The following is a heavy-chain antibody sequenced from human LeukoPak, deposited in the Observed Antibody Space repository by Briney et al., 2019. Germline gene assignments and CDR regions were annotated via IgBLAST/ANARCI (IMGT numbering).Heavy chain of an antibody. Sequence: GGSLRLSCAASGFTFSSYWMSWFPRAPEKGLEWVANIKHDGSEKYYVDSVRGRFTISRDNAKNSLYLQMNSLRAEDTAVYYCARDQHGTGYFYFDYWGQGTLGTVSS. CDR1: GFTFSSYW. D-gene: IGHD3-9*01. CDR2: IKHDGSEK. V-gene: IGHV3-7*01. J-gene: IGHJ4*02. CDR3: ARDQHGTGYFYFDY.